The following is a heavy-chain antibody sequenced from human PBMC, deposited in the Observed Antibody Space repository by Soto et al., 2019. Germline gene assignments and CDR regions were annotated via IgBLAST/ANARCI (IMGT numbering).Heavy chain of an antibody. J-gene: IGHJ5*02. CDR1: GYSFTIYW. Sequence: PGESLKISCKGSGYSFTIYWISWVRQMPGKGLEWMGRIGPSDSYTNYSPSFQGHVTISADKSISTAYLQWSSLKASDTAMYYCAVYDYYDSSGPLGDWFDPWGQGTLVTVSS. CDR2: IGPSDSYT. CDR3: AVYDYYDSSGPLGDWFDP. D-gene: IGHD3-22*01. V-gene: IGHV5-10-1*01.